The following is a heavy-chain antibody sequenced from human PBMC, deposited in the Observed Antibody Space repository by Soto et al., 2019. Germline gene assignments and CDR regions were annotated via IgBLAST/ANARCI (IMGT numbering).Heavy chain of an antibody. J-gene: IGHJ1*01. CDR2: IYYSGST. V-gene: IGHV4-59*01. CDR1: GGSISSYY. D-gene: IGHD4-17*01. Sequence: SETLSLTCTVSGGSISSYYWSWIRQPPGKGLEWIGYIYYSGSTNYNPSLKSRVTISVDTSKNQFSLKLSSVTAADTAVYYCARGTVILAEYFHHWGQGTLVTVSS. CDR3: ARGTVILAEYFHH.